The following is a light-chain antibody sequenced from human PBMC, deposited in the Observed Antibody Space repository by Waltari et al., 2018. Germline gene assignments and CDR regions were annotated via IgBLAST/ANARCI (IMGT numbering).Light chain of an antibody. CDR2: LGS. CDR1: QSLLHSNGYNY. J-gene: IGKJ2*01. Sequence: IVMTQSPLSLPVTPGEPASISCRSSQSLLHSNGYNYLDWYLQKPGQSPQLLSYLGSNRASGVPDRFSGSGSGTDFTLKISRVEAEDVGVYYCMQALQTPMYTFGQGTKLEIK. V-gene: IGKV2-28*01. CDR3: MQALQTPMYT.